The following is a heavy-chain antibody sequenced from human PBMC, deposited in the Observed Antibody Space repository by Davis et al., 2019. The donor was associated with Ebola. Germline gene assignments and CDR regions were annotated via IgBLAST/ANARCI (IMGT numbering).Heavy chain of an antibody. J-gene: IGHJ4*02. CDR1: GFAFSRYA. CDR3: ARWVDWLGLDY. D-gene: IGHD3-9*01. V-gene: IGHV3-30*04. CDR2: ISYDGSNK. Sequence: PGGSLRLSCSASGFAFSRYAMHWVRQAPGKGLEWVAVISYDGSNKYYADSVKGRFTISRDNSKNTLYLQMNSLRAEDTAVYYCARWVDWLGLDYWGQGTLVTVSS.